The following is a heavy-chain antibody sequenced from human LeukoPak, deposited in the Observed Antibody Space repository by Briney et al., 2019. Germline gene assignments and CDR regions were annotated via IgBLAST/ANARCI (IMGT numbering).Heavy chain of an antibody. J-gene: IGHJ5*02. CDR2: IYYSGST. CDR1: GGSISSYY. Sequence: PSETLSLTCTVSGGSISSYYWSWIRQPPGKGLEWIGYIYYSGSTNYNPPLKSRVTISVDTSKNQFSLKLSSVTAADTAVYYCARHERLDPWGQGTLVTVSS. CDR3: ARHERLDP. V-gene: IGHV4-59*08.